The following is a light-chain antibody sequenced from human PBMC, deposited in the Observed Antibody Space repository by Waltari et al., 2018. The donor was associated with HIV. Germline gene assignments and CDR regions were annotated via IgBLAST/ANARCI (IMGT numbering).Light chain of an antibody. V-gene: IGLV1-40*01. CDR3: QSYDSNLSGL. J-gene: IGLJ2*01. Sequence: QSELTQPPSVSAAPGQRVPIPCTRSSSTIRAGYDVHWYQQVPGRAPKVVIYGNSNRPSGVPDRFSGSKSGSSASLVITGLQSEDEADYYCQSYDSNLSGLFGGGTKVTVL. CDR1: SSTIRAGYD. CDR2: GNS.